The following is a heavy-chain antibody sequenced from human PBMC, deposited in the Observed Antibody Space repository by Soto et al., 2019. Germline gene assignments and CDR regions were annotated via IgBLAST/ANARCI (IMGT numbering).Heavy chain of an antibody. CDR2: IIPILSTT. J-gene: IGHJ5*02. D-gene: IGHD3-3*01. V-gene: IGHV1-69*08. CDR3: AQGPIFGVLIPFDP. CDR1: GGTFNGYT. Sequence: ASVKVSCKAPGGTFNGYTISWVRQAPGQGLEWVGRIIPILSTTNYAQKFQGRATITADKSTSTAYMELRSLRSEDTAVYYCAQGPIFGVLIPFDPCGQGTLVTVYS.